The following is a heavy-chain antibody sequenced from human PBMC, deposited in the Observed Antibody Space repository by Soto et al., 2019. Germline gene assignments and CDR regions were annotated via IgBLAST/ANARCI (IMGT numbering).Heavy chain of an antibody. V-gene: IGHV5-10-1*01. Sequence: RGESLKISCKGSGYSFTSYWISWVRQMPGKGLEWMGRIDPSDSYTNYSPSFQGHVTISADKSISTAYLQWSSLKASDTAMYYCAGQTPSRDDAFDIWGQGTMVTVSS. CDR2: IDPSDSYT. J-gene: IGHJ3*02. CDR3: AGQTPSRDDAFDI. CDR1: GYSFTSYW.